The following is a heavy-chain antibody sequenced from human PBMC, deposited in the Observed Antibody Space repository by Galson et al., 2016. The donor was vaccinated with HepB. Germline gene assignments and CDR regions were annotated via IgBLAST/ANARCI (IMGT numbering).Heavy chain of an antibody. CDR3: ARDSWFYGSGNYYPFDY. CDR2: ISAYNGNT. Sequence: SVKVSCKASGYSFSSYGVSWVRQAPGQGLEWMGWISAYNGNTEYAQDVQDRVTMSTDASTSTAYMELRSLRSGDTALYYCARDSWFYGSGNYYPFDYRGQGTLITVSS. D-gene: IGHD3-10*01. V-gene: IGHV1-18*01. J-gene: IGHJ4*02. CDR1: GYSFSSYG.